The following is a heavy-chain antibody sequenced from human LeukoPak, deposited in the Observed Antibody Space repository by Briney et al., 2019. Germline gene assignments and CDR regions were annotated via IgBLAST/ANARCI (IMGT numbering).Heavy chain of an antibody. D-gene: IGHD3-22*01. CDR2: IWYDGSNK. CDR1: GFTFSSYG. Sequence: GGSLRLSCAASGFTFSSYGMHWVRQAPGKGLEGVAVIWYDGSNKYYADSVKGRFTISRDNSKNTLYLQMNSLRAEDTAVYYCAKVGVSYYDSSGYYYDIGPLDYWGQGTLVTVSS. V-gene: IGHV3-33*06. J-gene: IGHJ4*02. CDR3: AKVGVSYYDSSGYYYDIGPLDY.